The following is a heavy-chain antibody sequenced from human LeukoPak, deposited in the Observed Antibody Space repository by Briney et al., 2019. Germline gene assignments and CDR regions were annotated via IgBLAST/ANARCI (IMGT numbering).Heavy chain of an antibody. CDR1: GDSISGHY. CDR3: ARESYSSSWYADY. Sequence: SETLSLTCTVSGDSISGHYWNWIRQTPGKGLEWIGYIYYSGTTNYNPSLKSRVTISLDTSKNQFSLKLSSVTAADTAVYYCARESYSSSWYADYWGQGTLVTVSS. CDR2: IYYSGTT. J-gene: IGHJ4*02. D-gene: IGHD6-13*01. V-gene: IGHV4-59*11.